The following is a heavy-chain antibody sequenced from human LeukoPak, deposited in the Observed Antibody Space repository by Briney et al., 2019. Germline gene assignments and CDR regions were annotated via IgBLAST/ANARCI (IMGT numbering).Heavy chain of an antibody. Sequence: PGGSLRLSCAASGFTFDDYAMHWVRQAPGKGLEWVSGISWNSGSIGYADSVKGRFTISRDNAKNSLYLQMNSLRAEDTALYYCAKGLYYYDSSGYYSNPFDYWGQGTLATVSS. CDR1: GFTFDDYA. CDR3: AKGLYYYDSSGYYSNPFDY. CDR2: ISWNSGSI. V-gene: IGHV3-9*01. J-gene: IGHJ4*02. D-gene: IGHD3-22*01.